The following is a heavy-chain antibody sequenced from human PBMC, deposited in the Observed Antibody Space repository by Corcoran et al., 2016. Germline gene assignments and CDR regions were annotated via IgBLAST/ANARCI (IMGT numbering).Heavy chain of an antibody. CDR2: LSYSGST. Sequence: QVQLQESGPGLVKPSQTLSLTCTVSGGSISSGGYFWSWIRQHPGKGLEWIGYLSYSGSTYYNPSLKSRVTISVDTSKNQFSLKLICVTAADTDVYYCAGGVNWINNQAVDYWGQGTLVTVSS. CDR1: GGSISSGGYF. CDR3: AGGVNWINNQAVDY. V-gene: IGHV4-31*03. J-gene: IGHJ4*02. D-gene: IGHD1-20*01.